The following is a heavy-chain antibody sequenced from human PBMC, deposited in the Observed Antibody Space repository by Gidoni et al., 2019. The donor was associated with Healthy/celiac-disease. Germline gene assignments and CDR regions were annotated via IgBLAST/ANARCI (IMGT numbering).Heavy chain of an antibody. CDR1: GSTFTSYD. V-gene: IGHV1-8*01. Sequence: VQLVQSGAEVKKPGASVKVSCKASGSTFTSYDINWVRQATGQGLEWMGWMNPNSGNTGYAQKFQGRGTMTRNTSISTAYMELSSLRSEDTAVYYCARLITGRDGYNFDYWGQGTLVTVSS. CDR3: ARLITGRDGYNFDY. J-gene: IGHJ4*02. CDR2: MNPNSGNT. D-gene: IGHD5-12*01.